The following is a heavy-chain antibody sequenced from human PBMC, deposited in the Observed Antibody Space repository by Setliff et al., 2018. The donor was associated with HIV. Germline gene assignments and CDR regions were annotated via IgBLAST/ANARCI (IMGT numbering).Heavy chain of an antibody. J-gene: IGHJ3*02. CDR1: GFTFINGW. CDR2: IKSKADGETT. Sequence: PGGSLRLSCAASGFTFINGWMSWVRQAPGKGLEWVGRIKSKADGETTDYAAPVKGRFTISRDDSKNTLYLQMNSLKTEDTAVYYCTTNVVVPAAIDGSDAFDIWGQGTMVTVSS. V-gene: IGHV3-15*01. CDR3: TTNVVVPAAIDGSDAFDI. D-gene: IGHD2-2*01.